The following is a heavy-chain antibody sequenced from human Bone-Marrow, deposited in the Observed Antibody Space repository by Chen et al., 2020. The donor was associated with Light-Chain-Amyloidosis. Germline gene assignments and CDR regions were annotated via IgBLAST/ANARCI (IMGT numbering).Heavy chain of an antibody. CDR2: IYYSGST. CDR3: ARPVYCSGGSCYDPLAPFAFDI. D-gene: IGHD2-15*01. CDR1: GGSISGSSYY. V-gene: IGHV4-39*01. Sequence: QLQLQESGPGLVKPSETLSLTCTVSGGSISGSSYYWGWIRQPPGKGLEWIGSIYYSGSTYYNPSLKSRVPISVDTSKNQFSLKLISVTAADTAVYYCARPVYCSGGSCYDPLAPFAFDIWGQGTMVTVSS. J-gene: IGHJ3*02.